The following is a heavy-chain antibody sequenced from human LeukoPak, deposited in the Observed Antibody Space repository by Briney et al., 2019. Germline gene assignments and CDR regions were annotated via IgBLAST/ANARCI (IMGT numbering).Heavy chain of an antibody. J-gene: IGHJ2*01. V-gene: IGHV4-59*01. D-gene: IGHD6-13*01. CDR3: ASDGVSAAAGSFDL. CDR1: GGSISSYY. CDR2: IYYSGST. Sequence: SETLSLTCTVSGGSISSYYWSWIRQPPGEGLEWIGYIYYSGSTNYNPSLKSRVTISVDTSKNQFSLKLSSVTAADTAVYYCASDGVSAAAGSFDLWGRGTLVTVSS.